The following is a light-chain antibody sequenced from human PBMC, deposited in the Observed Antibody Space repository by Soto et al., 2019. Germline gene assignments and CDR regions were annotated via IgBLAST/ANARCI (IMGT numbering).Light chain of an antibody. Sequence: QSVLTQPASVSGSPGQSITISCTGTSSDVGSYNLVSWYQQHPGKGPKLVIYEVSKRPSGVSNRFSGSKSGNTASLTISGLQAEDEADYYCCSFTSRATYVFGTGTKVNVL. J-gene: IGLJ1*01. CDR2: EVS. V-gene: IGLV2-23*02. CDR1: SSDVGSYNL. CDR3: CSFTSRATYV.